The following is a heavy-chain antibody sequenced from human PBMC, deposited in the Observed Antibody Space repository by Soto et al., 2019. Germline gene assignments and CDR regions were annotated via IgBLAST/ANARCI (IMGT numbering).Heavy chain of an antibody. J-gene: IGHJ4*02. V-gene: IGHV3-7*01. CDR3: VRDLWTTSGDY. D-gene: IGHD3-10*01. CDR1: EISISSYW. CDR2: IKEDDSES. Sequence: VQLMESGGTSVQPGGSLRLSCAASEISISSYWMAWVRQAPGKGLEWVANIKEDDSESYHVDSVKGRFTISRDNAKKSVYLQMNSLRTEDTAVYYCVRDLWTTSGDYWGPGTLVTVSS.